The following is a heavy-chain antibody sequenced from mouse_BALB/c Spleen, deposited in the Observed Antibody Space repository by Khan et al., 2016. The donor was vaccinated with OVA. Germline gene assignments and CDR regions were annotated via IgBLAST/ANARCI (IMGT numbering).Heavy chain of an antibody. D-gene: IGHD1-1*01. CDR1: GDSITSGF. V-gene: IGHV3-8*02. Sequence: EVQLQESGPRLVKPSQTLSITCSVTGDSITSGFWNWIRKCPGNKLEYMGYVNYSGNTNYNPSLKSRISITRDTSKSPYYFQLMSVTTEDTSAYFCARSYGSCAMDYWGQGTSVTVSS. CDR3: ARSYGSCAMDY. CDR2: VNYSGNT. J-gene: IGHJ4*01.